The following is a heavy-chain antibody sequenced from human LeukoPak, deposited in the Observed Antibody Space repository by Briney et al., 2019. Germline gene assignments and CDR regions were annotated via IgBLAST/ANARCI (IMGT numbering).Heavy chain of an antibody. J-gene: IGHJ4*02. CDR2: IYYSGST. CDR3: ATRYYSGGSCQFDY. D-gene: IGHD2-15*01. Sequence: SQTLSLTCTVSGGSISSGDYYWSSVRQPPGNGLEWIGYIYYSGSTYYNPSLKSRVIISVDTSKNQFSLKLSSVSAAGTAVFYCATRYYSGGSCQFDYWGQGTLVTVSS. V-gene: IGHV4-30-4*08. CDR1: GGSISSGDYY.